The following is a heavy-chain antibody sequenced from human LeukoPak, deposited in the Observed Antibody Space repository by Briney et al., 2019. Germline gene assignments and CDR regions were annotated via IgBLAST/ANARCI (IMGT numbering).Heavy chain of an antibody. CDR1: GGTFSSYA. V-gene: IGHV1-69*04. J-gene: IGHJ5*02. D-gene: IGHD5-12*01. CDR3: ARGGYSGSDWTT. CDR2: IIPILGIA. Sequence: SVKVSCKASGGTFSSYAISWVRQAPGQGLEWMGRIIPILGIANYAQKFQGRVTITADKSTSTAYMELSSLRSDDTAVYYCARGGYSGSDWTTWGQGTRVTVSS.